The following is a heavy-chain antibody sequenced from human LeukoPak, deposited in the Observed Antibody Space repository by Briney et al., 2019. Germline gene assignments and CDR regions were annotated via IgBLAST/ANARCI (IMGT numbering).Heavy chain of an antibody. J-gene: IGHJ4*02. CDR3: ARRHRGYSYGYGDY. CDR1: GGSISSSSYY. V-gene: IGHV4-39*01. CDR2: IYYSGST. D-gene: IGHD5-18*01. Sequence: SETLSLTCTVSGGSISSSSYYWGWIRQLPGKGLEWIGSIYYSGSTYYNPFLKSQVTISVDTSKNQFSLKLSSVTAADTAVYYCARRHRGYSYGYGDYWGQGTLVTVSS.